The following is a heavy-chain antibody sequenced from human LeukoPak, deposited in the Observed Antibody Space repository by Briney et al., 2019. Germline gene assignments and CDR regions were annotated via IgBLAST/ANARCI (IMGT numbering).Heavy chain of an antibody. D-gene: IGHD2-15*01. CDR2: ISYDGSTK. V-gene: IGHV3-30*18. Sequence: RTLSLSCAASGFTFSSYYMHWVRQPPGKGLEWVAVISYDGSTKYYAASVKGRFTISRDNSKNTLYLQMNSLRAEDTAVYYCANADSDGHFDYWGQGTLVTVSS. CDR1: GFTFSSYY. CDR3: ANADSDGHFDY. J-gene: IGHJ4*02.